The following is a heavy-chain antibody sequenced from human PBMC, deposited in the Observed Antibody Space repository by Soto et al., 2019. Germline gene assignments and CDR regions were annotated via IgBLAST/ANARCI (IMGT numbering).Heavy chain of an antibody. CDR2: INPNSGGT. Sequence: QVQLVQSRAEVKKPGASVKVSCKASGYTFTGYYIHWVRQAPGQGLEWMGWINPNSGGTNYAQKFQGWVTMTRDTSISTAYMELSRLRSDDTAVYYCARDCRGSYCHYGIDVRGQGTTVTVSS. CDR3: ARDCRGSYCHYGIDV. D-gene: IGHD1-26*01. J-gene: IGHJ6*02. CDR1: GYTFTGYY. V-gene: IGHV1-2*04.